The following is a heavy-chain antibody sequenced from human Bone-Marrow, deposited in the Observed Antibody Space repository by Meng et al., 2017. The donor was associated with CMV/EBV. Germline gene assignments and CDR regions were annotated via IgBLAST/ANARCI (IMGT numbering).Heavy chain of an antibody. CDR2: INPTSGDT. V-gene: IGHV1-2*02. CDR1: GYTSNGYY. J-gene: IGHJ4*02. CDR3: VMAPTSGWYYFDY. Sequence: ASVKVSCKASGYTSNGYYIHWVRQAPGQGLEWMAWINPTSGDTTYAQNFQGRVTLSRDLSISTAYMDLSRLRSDDTAVYFCVMAPTSGWYYFDYWAQATRVAASS. D-gene: IGHD6-13*01.